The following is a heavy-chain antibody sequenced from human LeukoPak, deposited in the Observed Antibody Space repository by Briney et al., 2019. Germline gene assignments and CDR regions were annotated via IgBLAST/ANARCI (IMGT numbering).Heavy chain of an antibody. CDR1: GFAFSNYE. Sequence: GGSLRLSCAASGFAFSNYELNWVRQAPGKGLEWVSGLTGGGGGTSYADSVKGRFTISRDNSKNTLYLQMNSLRAEDTAVYYCAKDKGAVTGTFDYWGQGTLVTVSS. J-gene: IGHJ4*02. CDR3: AKDKGAVTGTFDY. D-gene: IGHD1-14*01. CDR2: LTGGGGGT. V-gene: IGHV3-23*01.